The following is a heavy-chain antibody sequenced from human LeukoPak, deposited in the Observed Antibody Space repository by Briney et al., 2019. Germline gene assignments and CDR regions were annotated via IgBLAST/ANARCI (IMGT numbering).Heavy chain of an antibody. Sequence: PGGSLRLSCAASGFTFSSYAMSWVRQAPGKGLEWVSAISGSGGSTYYADSVKGRFTISRDNSKNTLYLQMNSLRAEDTAVYYCAASYYYGPGRRDYYYYGMDVWGQGTTVTVSS. CDR2: ISGSGGST. CDR3: AASYYYGPGRRDYYYYGMDV. D-gene: IGHD3-10*01. CDR1: GFTFSSYA. J-gene: IGHJ6*02. V-gene: IGHV3-23*01.